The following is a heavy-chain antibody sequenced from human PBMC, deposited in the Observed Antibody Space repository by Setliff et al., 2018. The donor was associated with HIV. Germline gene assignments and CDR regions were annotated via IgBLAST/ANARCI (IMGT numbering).Heavy chain of an antibody. Sequence: SETLSLTCGVYGGSFTTYYWTWIRQPPGKGLEWLGEINHSGSTNYNSSLKSRVTISVDTSMNQFSLKMASLVAADTAVYYCASQYCSAGSCFSDYWGQGTMVTVSS. CDR2: INHSGST. V-gene: IGHV4-34*01. CDR1: GGSFTTYY. D-gene: IGHD2-15*01. CDR3: ASQYCSAGSCFSDY. J-gene: IGHJ4*02.